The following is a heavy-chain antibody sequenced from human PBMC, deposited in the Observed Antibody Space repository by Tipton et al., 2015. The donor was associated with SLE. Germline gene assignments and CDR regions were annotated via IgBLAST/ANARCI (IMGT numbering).Heavy chain of an antibody. Sequence: TLSLTCAVYGGSISGDYWTWIRQHPGKGLQWIGEVDQTGSTTYNPSLKSRVTMSVDTSKNQFSLKLHSVTAADTAVYYCARGQHQLGRFDPWGQGTLVTVSS. CDR3: ARGQHQLGRFDP. V-gene: IGHV4-34*01. CDR1: GGSISGDY. D-gene: IGHD1-1*01. J-gene: IGHJ5*02. CDR2: VDQTGST.